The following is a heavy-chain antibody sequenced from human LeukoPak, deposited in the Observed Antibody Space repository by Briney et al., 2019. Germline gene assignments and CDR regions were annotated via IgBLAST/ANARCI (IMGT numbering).Heavy chain of an antibody. CDR2: IYTSGST. V-gene: IGHV4-61*02. J-gene: IGHJ2*01. Sequence: SQTLSLTCTVSGGSISSGSYYWSWIRQPAGKGLEWIGRIYTSGSTNYNPSLKSRVTISVDTSKNQFSLKLSSVTAADTAVYYCATWLQPSWNFDLWGRGTLVTVSS. CDR3: ATWLQPSWNFDL. CDR1: GGSISSGSYY. D-gene: IGHD5-24*01.